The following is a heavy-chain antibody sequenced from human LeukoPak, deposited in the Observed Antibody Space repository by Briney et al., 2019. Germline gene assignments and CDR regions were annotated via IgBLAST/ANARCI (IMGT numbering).Heavy chain of an antibody. Sequence: PGGSLRLSCAASGFTFSSYGMSWVRQAPGKGLEWVSAISGSGGSTYYADSVKGRFTISRDNAKKTMKLQLNTLRAEDTAVYYCARDLGQYYDTSDNWFDPWGQGTLVTVSS. CDR2: ISGSGGST. CDR1: GFTFSSYG. J-gene: IGHJ5*02. CDR3: ARDLGQYYDTSDNWFDP. V-gene: IGHV3-23*01. D-gene: IGHD3-22*01.